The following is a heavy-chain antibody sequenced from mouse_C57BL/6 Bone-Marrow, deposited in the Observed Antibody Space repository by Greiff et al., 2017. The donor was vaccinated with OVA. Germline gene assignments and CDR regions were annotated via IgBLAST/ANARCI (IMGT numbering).Heavy chain of an antibody. CDR1: GFTFSDYY. J-gene: IGHJ3*01. V-gene: IGHV5-12*01. D-gene: IGHD1-1*01. CDR3: ARPQFLYYYGSAWFAY. CDR2: ISNGGGTT. Sequence: DVQLVESGGGLVQPGGSLKLSCAASGFTFSDYYMYWVRQTPEKRLEWVAYISNGGGTTYYPDTVKGRFTISRDNAKNTLYLQMSRLKSEDTAMYYCARPQFLYYYGSAWFAYWGQGTLVTVSA.